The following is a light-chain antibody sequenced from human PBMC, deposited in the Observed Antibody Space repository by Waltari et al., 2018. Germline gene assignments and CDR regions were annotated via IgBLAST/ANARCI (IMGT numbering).Light chain of an antibody. V-gene: IGLV3-21*01. CDR3: QVWDSSSDHHVV. Sequence: SYVMTQTPSLSVAPGKTARITCGGNNIGDKSVQWYQQKPGQAPVLVFYYDSDRPSDSPERFSGSNSGNRATLTISRVEAGDEADYYCQVWDSSSDHHVVFGGGTKLTVL. CDR1: NIGDKS. J-gene: IGLJ2*01. CDR2: YDS.